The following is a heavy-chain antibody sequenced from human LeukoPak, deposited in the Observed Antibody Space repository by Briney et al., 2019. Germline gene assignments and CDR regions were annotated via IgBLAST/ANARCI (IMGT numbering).Heavy chain of an antibody. V-gene: IGHV3-15*01. CDR1: GFTFSNAW. D-gene: IGHD6-13*01. CDR3: TTDINIAAAGRDY. Sequence: GGSLRLSCAASGFTFSNAWMSWVRQAPGKGLEWVGRIKSKTDGGTTDYAAPVKGRFTISRDDSKNTLYLQMNSLKTEDTAVYYCTTDINIAAAGRDYRGQGTLVTVSS. J-gene: IGHJ4*02. CDR2: IKSKTDGGTT.